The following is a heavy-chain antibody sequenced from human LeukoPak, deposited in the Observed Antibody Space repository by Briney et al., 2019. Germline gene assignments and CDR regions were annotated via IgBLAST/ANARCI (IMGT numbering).Heavy chain of an antibody. CDR3: AKSGGTFDI. CDR1: GFSFSSYA. D-gene: IGHD3-16*01. J-gene: IGHJ3*02. V-gene: IGHV3-23*01. CDR2: ISGSADTT. Sequence: SGGSLRLSCAASGFSFSSYAMSWVRQTPGKGLEWVSAISGSADTTYYADSVKGRFTISRDNSKNTLYLQMNSLRAEDTAVYYCAKSGGTFDIWGQGTMVTVSS.